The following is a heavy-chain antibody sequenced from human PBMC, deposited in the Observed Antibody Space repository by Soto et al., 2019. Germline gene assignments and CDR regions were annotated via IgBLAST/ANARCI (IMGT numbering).Heavy chain of an antibody. V-gene: IGHV3-74*01. CDR2: ISSDGSST. CDR1: GFTFSTYW. CDR3: ARATGSNNPFDS. Sequence: GGSLRLSCAASGFTFSTYWMHWVRQGPGRGLVWVSRISSDGSSTTYADSVKGRFTTSRDNARNTLYLQMDSLRAEDTAIYYCARATGSNNPFDSWGQGTLVTGSS. D-gene: IGHD2-15*01. J-gene: IGHJ4*02.